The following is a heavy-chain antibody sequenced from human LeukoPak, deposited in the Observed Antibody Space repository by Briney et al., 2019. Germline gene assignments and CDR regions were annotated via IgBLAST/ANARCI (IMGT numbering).Heavy chain of an antibody. D-gene: IGHD6-19*01. V-gene: IGHV3-48*03. CDR1: GFTFSSYE. Sequence: PGGSLRLSCAASGFTFSSYEMNWVRQAPGKGLEWVSYISSSGSTIYYADSVKGRFTISRDNAKNSLYLQMNSLRAEDTALYYCAKDGLLSGGWYTFFDYWGQGTLVTVSS. J-gene: IGHJ4*02. CDR3: AKDGLLSGGWYTFFDY. CDR2: ISSSGSTI.